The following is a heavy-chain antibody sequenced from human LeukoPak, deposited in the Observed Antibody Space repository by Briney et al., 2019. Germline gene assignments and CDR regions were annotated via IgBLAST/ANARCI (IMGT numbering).Heavy chain of an antibody. CDR2: IYYSGST. Sequence: SETLSLTCTVSGGSISSGDYYWSWIRQPPGKGLEWIGYIYYSGSTYYNPFLKSRVTISVDTSKNQFSLKLSSVTAADTAVYYCARVVGFCGGDCGNWFDPWGQGTLVTVSS. CDR1: GGSISSGDYY. D-gene: IGHD2-21*02. J-gene: IGHJ5*02. V-gene: IGHV4-30-4*01. CDR3: ARVVGFCGGDCGNWFDP.